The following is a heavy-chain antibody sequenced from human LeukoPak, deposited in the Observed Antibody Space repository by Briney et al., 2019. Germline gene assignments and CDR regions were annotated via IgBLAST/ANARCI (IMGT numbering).Heavy chain of an antibody. J-gene: IGHJ4*02. CDR3: ARRIAVAGSPVYYFDY. V-gene: IGHV1-2*02. Sequence: RASVKVSCKASAYTLSGYYMHWVRQAPGQGLEWMGWINPESGVTNYAQKFQGRVTMTWDTSINTTFMELSRLRSDDTAVYYCARRIAVAGSPVYYFDYWGQGTLVTVSS. CDR2: INPESGVT. D-gene: IGHD6-19*01. CDR1: AYTLSGYY.